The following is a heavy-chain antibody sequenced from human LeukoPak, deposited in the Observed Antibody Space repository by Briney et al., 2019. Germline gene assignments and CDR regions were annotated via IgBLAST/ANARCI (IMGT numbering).Heavy chain of an antibody. CDR1: GFTFSSYG. D-gene: IGHD6-19*01. CDR3: AKDPGKWLVLRIYYYYYGMDV. CDR2: ISYDGSNK. Sequence: PGGSLRLSCAASGFTFSSYGMHWVRQAPGKGLEWVAVISYDGSNKYYADSVKGRFTISRDNSKNTLYLQMNSLRAKDTAVYYCAKDPGKWLVLRIYYYYYGMDVWGQGTTVTVSS. J-gene: IGHJ6*02. V-gene: IGHV3-30*18.